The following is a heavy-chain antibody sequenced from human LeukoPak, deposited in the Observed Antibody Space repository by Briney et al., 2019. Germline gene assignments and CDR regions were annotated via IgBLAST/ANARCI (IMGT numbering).Heavy chain of an antibody. CDR3: ARDDYDYVWGSYPEQYETDY. Sequence: PGGSLRLSCAASGFTFSSYWMHWVRQAPGKGLVWVSRIKSDGSSTSYADSVKGRFTISRDNAKNTLYLQMNSLRAEDTAVYYCARDDYDYVWGSYPEQYETDYWGQGTLVTVSS. V-gene: IGHV3-74*01. J-gene: IGHJ4*02. D-gene: IGHD3-16*02. CDR1: GFTFSSYW. CDR2: IKSDGSST.